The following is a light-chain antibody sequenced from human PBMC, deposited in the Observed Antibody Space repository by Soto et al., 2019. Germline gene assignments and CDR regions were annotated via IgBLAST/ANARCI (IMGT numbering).Light chain of an antibody. V-gene: IGKV1-5*03. CDR3: QQYNNYFT. Sequence: IQLTQSPSSLSASVGDRVTITCRASQSVQTWLAWYQQRPGKAPKLLIYKATTLETGVPSRLSGSGSETEFTLTISSLRPDDLGTYYCQQYNNYFTFGQGTKVDIK. CDR2: KAT. CDR1: QSVQTW. J-gene: IGKJ1*01.